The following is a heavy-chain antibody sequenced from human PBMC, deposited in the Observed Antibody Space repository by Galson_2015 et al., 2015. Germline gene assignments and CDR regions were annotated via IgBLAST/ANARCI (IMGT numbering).Heavy chain of an antibody. V-gene: IGHV3-23*01. CDR3: VRGNGYNLDY. CDR2: ISDSGGTS. J-gene: IGHJ4*02. D-gene: IGHD5-24*01. Sequence: SLRLSCAASGFTFATYAMAWVRQAPGKGLEWVSGISDSGGTSFHADSVQGRFSISRDTPKNTLYLQMNGLRAEDTAVYYCVRGNGYNLDYWGQGTLVTVSS. CDR1: GFTFATYA.